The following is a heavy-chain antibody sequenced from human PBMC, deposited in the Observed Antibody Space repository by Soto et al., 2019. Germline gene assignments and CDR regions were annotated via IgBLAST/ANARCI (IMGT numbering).Heavy chain of an antibody. CDR1: GFTFSRSD. J-gene: IGHJ6*02. CDR2: VRSKIHNYAT. CDR3: SRHEEGRRMVFYGMDV. V-gene: IGHV3-73*01. D-gene: IGHD2-15*01. Sequence: GSLRLSCSASGFTFSRSDLHWVRQAPGKGLEWVGRVRSKIHNYATSFADSVRGRFTISRNDSDNTVSLEMGGLKSEDTALYYCSRHEEGRRMVFYGMDVWGQGTTVTVSS.